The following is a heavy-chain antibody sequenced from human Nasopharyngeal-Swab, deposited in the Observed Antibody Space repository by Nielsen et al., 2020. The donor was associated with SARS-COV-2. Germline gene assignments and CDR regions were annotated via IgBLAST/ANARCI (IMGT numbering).Heavy chain of an antibody. CDR3: AKEGRPWGDYFYGMDV. J-gene: IGHJ6*01. CDR2: IGWDAIKK. D-gene: IGHD3-10*01. V-gene: IGHV3-43*01. CDR1: GFTFDEYT. Sequence: GGPLRLSSAAPGFTFDEYTMHWVPQAPGKGLEWASLIGWDAIKKYYAASLRGRFTVPRDNSRNPLYLEVNNVRVDDPSIYYCAKEGRPWGDYFYGMDVWGQGATVTVSS.